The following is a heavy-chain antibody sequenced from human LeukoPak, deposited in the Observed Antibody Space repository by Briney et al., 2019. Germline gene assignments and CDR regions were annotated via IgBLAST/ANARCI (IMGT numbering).Heavy chain of an antibody. CDR1: GFTFSSYG. Sequence: GRSLRLSCAASGFTFSSYGMHWVRQAPGKGLEWVAVISYDGSNKYYADPVKGRFTISRDNSKNTLYLQMNSLRAEDTAVYYCANLLAAAGTDWGQGTLVTVSS. CDR3: ANLLAAAGTD. V-gene: IGHV3-30*18. CDR2: ISYDGSNK. D-gene: IGHD6-13*01. J-gene: IGHJ4*02.